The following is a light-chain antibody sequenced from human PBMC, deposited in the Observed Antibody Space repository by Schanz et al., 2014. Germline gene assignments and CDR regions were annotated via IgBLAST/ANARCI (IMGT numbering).Light chain of an antibody. CDR3: AVWDDSLNGWV. CDR1: SSDFGSYNR. J-gene: IGLJ3*02. Sequence: QSALTQPPSVSGSPGQSVTISCTGTSSDFGSYNRVSWYQQPPGTAPKLMIYEVTNRPSGVPDRFSGSKSGNTASLAISGLQSEDEADYYCAVWDDSLNGWVFGGGTKLTVL. CDR2: EVT. V-gene: IGLV2-18*01.